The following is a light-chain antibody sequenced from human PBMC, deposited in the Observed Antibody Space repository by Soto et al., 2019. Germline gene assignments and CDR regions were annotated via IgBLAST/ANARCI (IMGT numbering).Light chain of an antibody. CDR2: SNN. CDR3: AAWDDCLSGPVYV. CDR1: SSNIGAGYD. J-gene: IGLJ1*01. V-gene: IGLV1-47*02. Sequence: QSVLTQPPSVSGAPGQRVTISCTGSSSNIGAGYDVHWYQQLPGTAPKLLIYSNNQRPSGVPDRFSGSKSGTSASLAISGLRSEDEADYYCAAWDDCLSGPVYVFGTGTKVTVL.